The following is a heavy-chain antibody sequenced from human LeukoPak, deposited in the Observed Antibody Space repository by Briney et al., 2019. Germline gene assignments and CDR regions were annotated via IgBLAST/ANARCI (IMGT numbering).Heavy chain of an antibody. D-gene: IGHD2-15*01. CDR3: ASDCSGGSLRY. CDR2: ISSGSSTI. V-gene: IGHV3-48*01. CDR1: GFSFSSYS. Sequence: GGSLRLSCAASGFSFSSYSMNWVRQAPGKGLEWISYISSGSSTIFYADSVKGRFTISRDNAKNSLYLQMNSLRAEDTAVYYCASDCSGGSLRYWRQGTLVTVSS. J-gene: IGHJ4*02.